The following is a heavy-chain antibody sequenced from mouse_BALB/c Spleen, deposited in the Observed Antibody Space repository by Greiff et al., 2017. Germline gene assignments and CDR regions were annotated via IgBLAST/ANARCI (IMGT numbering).Heavy chain of an antibody. Sequence: QVQLQQSGAELVRPGTSVKVSCKASGYAFTNYLIEWVKQRPGQGLEWIGVINPGSGGTNYNEKFKGKATLTADKSSSTAYMQLRSLTSDDSAVYFVARGFDYDAGKARDYWGQGTSVTVSS. CDR1: GYAFTNYL. CDR2: INPGSGGT. J-gene: IGHJ4*01. D-gene: IGHD2-4*01. CDR3: ARGFDYDAGKARDY. V-gene: IGHV1-54*01.